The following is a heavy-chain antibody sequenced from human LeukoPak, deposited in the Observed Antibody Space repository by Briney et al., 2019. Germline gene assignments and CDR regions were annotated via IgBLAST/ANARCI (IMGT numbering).Heavy chain of an antibody. CDR3: ARVPLRGVIIIGYFDY. J-gene: IGHJ4*02. V-gene: IGHV3-30-3*01. CDR2: MSSDGNNK. Sequence: PGGSLRLSCAASGFIFSGYAMHWVRQAPGKGLEWVAVMSSDGNNKYYGDSMKGRLTISRDNSIDTLYLQMDSLRAEDTAVYYCARVPLRGVIIIGYFDYWGQGTLVTVSS. CDR1: GFIFSGYA. D-gene: IGHD3-10*01.